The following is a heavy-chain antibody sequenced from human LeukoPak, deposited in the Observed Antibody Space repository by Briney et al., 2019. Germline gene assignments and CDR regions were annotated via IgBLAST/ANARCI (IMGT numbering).Heavy chain of an antibody. Sequence: SETLSLTCAVYGGSFSGYYWSWIRQPPGKGLELIGEINHSGSTNYNPSLKSRVTISVDTSKNQFSLKLSSVTAADTAVYYCARGPSSRQQLAYNWFDPWGQGTLVTVSS. CDR1: GGSFSGYY. D-gene: IGHD6-13*01. CDR3: ARGPSSRQQLAYNWFDP. V-gene: IGHV4-34*01. CDR2: INHSGST. J-gene: IGHJ5*02.